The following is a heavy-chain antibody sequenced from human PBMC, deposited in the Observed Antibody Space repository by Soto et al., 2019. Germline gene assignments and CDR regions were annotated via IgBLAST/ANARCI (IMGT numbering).Heavy chain of an antibody. CDR1: RDSVSSGSYY. D-gene: IGHD2-21*01. CDR2: IYYSGGT. Sequence: SETLSLTCTVSRDSVSSGSYYWGWIRQSPAKGLEWIGSIYYSGGTNQNPSLRSRATISIDTAKNQFSLKLRSVTAADSAVYYCARHFRSYSGGYHWFDPWGQGTLVTVSS. CDR3: ARHFRSYSGGYHWFDP. V-gene: IGHV4-39*01. J-gene: IGHJ5*02.